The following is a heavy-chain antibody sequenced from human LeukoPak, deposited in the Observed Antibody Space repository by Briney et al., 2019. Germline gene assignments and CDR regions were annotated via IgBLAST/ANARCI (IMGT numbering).Heavy chain of an antibody. D-gene: IGHD2-2*02. V-gene: IGHV3-23*01. CDR1: GFTFSVYA. CDR3: AKENKLAIIDY. CDR2: ISGSGGTT. Sequence: PGGSLRLSCAASGFTFSVYAMSWVRQAPGKGLEWVSAISGSGGTTYHADSVKGRFTISRDNSKNTLYLQMNSLRADDTAVYYCAKENKLAIIDYWGQGTLVTVSS. J-gene: IGHJ4*02.